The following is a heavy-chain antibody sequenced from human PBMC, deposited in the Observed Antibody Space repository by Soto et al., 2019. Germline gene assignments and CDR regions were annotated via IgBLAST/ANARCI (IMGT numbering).Heavy chain of an antibody. CDR2: ITPIYPTT. J-gene: IGHJ4*02. Sequence: QVQLVQSGAEVRKPGSSVQVSCKASGGTFYTYTFSWVRQALGQGLEWMGSITPIYPTTNYAEKFQGRLTVTADGSTNTAYMELNSLTSEDTAVYYCARIPRYSFPTSDDLDSWGQGTLVTVSS. V-gene: IGHV1-69*15. CDR3: ARIPRYSFPTSDDLDS. CDR1: GGTFYTYT. D-gene: IGHD5-18*01.